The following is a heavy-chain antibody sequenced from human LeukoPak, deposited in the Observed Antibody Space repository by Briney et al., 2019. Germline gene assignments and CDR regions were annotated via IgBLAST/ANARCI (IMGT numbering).Heavy chain of an antibody. J-gene: IGHJ4*02. Sequence: SVKVSCKASGGTFSSYAISLVRQAPGQGLEWMGRIIPIFGTANYAQKFQGRVTITTDESTSTAYMELSSLRSEDTAVYYCARDRASWSYDSSGHDLYYFDYWGQGTLVTVSS. V-gene: IGHV1-69*05. CDR1: GGTFSSYA. CDR3: ARDRASWSYDSSGHDLYYFDY. CDR2: IIPIFGTA. D-gene: IGHD3-22*01.